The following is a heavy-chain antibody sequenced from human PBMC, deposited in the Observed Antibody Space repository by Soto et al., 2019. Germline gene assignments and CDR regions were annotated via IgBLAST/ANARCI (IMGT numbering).Heavy chain of an antibody. Sequence: GGSLRLSCAASGFTFSNAWINWVRQAPGKGLEWVGCIRSKTYGGTTEYAASVKGRFTISRDDSKSIAYLQMNSLKTEDTAVYYCTRDNVVVPAAIFEFVDYWGQGTLVTVSS. CDR2: IRSKTYGGTT. CDR3: TRDNVVVPAAIFEFVDY. CDR1: GFTFSNAW. V-gene: IGHV3-15*07. J-gene: IGHJ4*02. D-gene: IGHD2-2*01.